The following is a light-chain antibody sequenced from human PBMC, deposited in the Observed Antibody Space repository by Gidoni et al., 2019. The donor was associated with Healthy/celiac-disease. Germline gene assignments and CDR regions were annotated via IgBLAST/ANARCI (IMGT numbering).Light chain of an antibody. Sequence: SYVLTQPPPVSLAPAQTARITCGGNSRGSKSVHWYQQKPGQAPVLVVYDASDRPSGIPERCSGSNSGNTATLTSSRVEAGDEADYYWQVWDSSSDHPAWVVGGGTKLTVL. J-gene: IGLJ2*01. CDR3: QVWDSSSDHPAWV. CDR1: SRGSKS. CDR2: DAS. V-gene: IGLV3-21*02.